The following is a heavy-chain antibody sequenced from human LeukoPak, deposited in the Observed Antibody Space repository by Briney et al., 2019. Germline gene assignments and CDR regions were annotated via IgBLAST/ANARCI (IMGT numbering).Heavy chain of an antibody. J-gene: IGHJ4*02. CDR2: IYYSGST. D-gene: IGHD4-17*01. CDR3: AREDLTYGRSY. CDR1: GGSISSYY. Sequence: SETLSLTCTVSGGSISSYYWSWIRQPPGKGLEWIGYIYYSGSTNYNPSLKSRVTISVDTSKNQFSLRLSSVTAADTAVYYCAREDLTYGRSYWGQGTLVTVSS. V-gene: IGHV4-59*01.